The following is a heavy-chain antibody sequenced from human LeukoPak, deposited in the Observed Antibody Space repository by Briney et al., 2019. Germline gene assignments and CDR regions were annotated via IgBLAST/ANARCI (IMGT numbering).Heavy chain of an antibody. V-gene: IGHV5-51*01. Sequence: GESLKISCKGSGYSFTSYWIGWVRQMPGKGLEWMGITYPGDSDTRYSPSFQGQVTISADKSISTAYLQWSSLKASDTAMYYCARHQYSGSYRYYYYGMDVWGQGTTVTVSS. CDR1: GYSFTSYW. CDR2: TYPGDSDT. CDR3: ARHQYSGSYRYYYYGMDV. J-gene: IGHJ6*02. D-gene: IGHD1-26*01.